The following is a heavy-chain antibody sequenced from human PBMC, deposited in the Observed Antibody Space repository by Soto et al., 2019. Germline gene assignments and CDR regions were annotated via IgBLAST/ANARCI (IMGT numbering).Heavy chain of an antibody. D-gene: IGHD3-3*01. Sequence: EVQLVESGGCLVQPGGSLRLSCAASGFTVSNLYMTWVRQAPGKGLQWVAVISSGGSSYYADSVKGRFTISRDNSKNTLYLEMNSLRAEDTAVYYCARDTFGGAYDFLHGGQGTLVTVS. J-gene: IGHJ4*02. CDR1: GFTVSNLY. V-gene: IGHV3-66*01. CDR3: ARDTFGGAYDFLH. CDR2: ISSGGSS.